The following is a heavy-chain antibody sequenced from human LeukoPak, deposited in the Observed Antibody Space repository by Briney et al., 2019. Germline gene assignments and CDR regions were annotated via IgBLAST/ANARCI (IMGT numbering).Heavy chain of an antibody. CDR3: AKRPYDFWSGYFFHY. CDR1: GFTFSSYA. J-gene: IGHJ4*02. V-gene: IGHV3-23*01. Sequence: GGSLRLSCAASGFTFSSYAMSWVRQAPGKGLEWVSAISGSGGSTYYADSVKGRFTISRDNSKNTLYLQMNSLRVEDTAVYYCAKRPYDFWSGYFFHYWGQGTLVTVSS. D-gene: IGHD3-3*01. CDR2: ISGSGGST.